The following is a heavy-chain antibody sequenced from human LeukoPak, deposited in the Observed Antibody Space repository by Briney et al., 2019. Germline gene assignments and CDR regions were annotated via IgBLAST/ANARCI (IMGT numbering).Heavy chain of an antibody. D-gene: IGHD1-14*01. Sequence: GESLKISCKGSGNSFTNNWIAWVRQVPGKGLEWMGIISPDNSDIRYSPPFQGQVTISADRSITTAYLQWSSLKASDTAMYYCVKRRYNVYETSPWDPDYWGRGTLVTVSS. CDR2: ISPDNSDI. CDR3: VKRRYNVYETSPWDPDY. J-gene: IGHJ4*02. CDR1: GNSFTNNW. V-gene: IGHV5-51*01.